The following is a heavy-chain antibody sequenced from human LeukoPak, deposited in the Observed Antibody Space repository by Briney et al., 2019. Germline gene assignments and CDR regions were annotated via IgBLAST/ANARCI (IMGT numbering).Heavy chain of an antibody. CDR2: ISVSGGST. CDR1: GFTFSTYV. V-gene: IGHV3-23*01. Sequence: GGSLRLSCAASGFTFSTYVMNWFRQAPGKGLEWVSTISVSGGSTYYADSVKGRFTISRDNSKNTLYLQMNSLRAEDTAVYYCAKTYGPNYSDYWGQGTLVTVSS. D-gene: IGHD2-8*01. CDR3: AKTYGPNYSDY. J-gene: IGHJ4*02.